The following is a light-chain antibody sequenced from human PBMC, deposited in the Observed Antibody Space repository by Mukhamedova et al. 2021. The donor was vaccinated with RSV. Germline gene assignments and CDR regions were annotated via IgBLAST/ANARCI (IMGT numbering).Light chain of an antibody. CDR1: QSVSSSY. CDR3: QQYGSSSWT. J-gene: IGKJ1*01. V-gene: IGKV3-20*01. Sequence: GERVTLSCRASQSVSSSYLAWYQQKPGQAPRLLIYGASSRATGIPDRFSGSGSGTDFTLTISRLEPEDFAVYYCQQYGSSSWTFGQ. CDR2: GAS.